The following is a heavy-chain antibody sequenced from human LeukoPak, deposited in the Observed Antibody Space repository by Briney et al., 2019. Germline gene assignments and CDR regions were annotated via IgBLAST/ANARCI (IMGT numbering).Heavy chain of an antibody. J-gene: IGHJ3*02. CDR1: GFTFSNYG. D-gene: IGHD1-26*01. Sequence: PGGSLRLSCAASGFTFSNYGMNWVRQAPGKGLEWVSSISIGSNYIYYGGSVKGRFTISRDNAKKSLYLQMNSLRAEDTAVYYCAKARSGSYYMEDAFDIWGQGTMVTVSS. CDR2: ISIGSNYI. CDR3: AKARSGSYYMEDAFDI. V-gene: IGHV3-21*04.